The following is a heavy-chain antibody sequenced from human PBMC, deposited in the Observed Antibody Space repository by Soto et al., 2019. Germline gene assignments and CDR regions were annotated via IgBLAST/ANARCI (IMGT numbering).Heavy chain of an antibody. D-gene: IGHD2-15*01. CDR3: ARSQGGSSSLDIYYYYSYGMDV. CDR1: GGTFSSYA. CDR2: VIHIFGTA. Sequence: QVQLVQSGAEVKKPGSSVKVSCKAPGGTFSSYAISWVRQAPGQGLEWMGGVIHIFGTAKYAQKLQGRVTITADESTRTGYMELRSLRSEDTAVYYCARSQGGSSSLDIYYYYSYGMDVWGQGTTVTVSS. V-gene: IGHV1-69*01. J-gene: IGHJ6*02.